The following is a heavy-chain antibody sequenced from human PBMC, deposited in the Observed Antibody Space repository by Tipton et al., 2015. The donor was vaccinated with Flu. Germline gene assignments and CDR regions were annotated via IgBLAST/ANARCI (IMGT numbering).Heavy chain of an antibody. J-gene: IGHJ4*02. CDR2: IYNGGSP. CDR3: ARVGWQHPSPYY. D-gene: IGHD6-13*01. Sequence: LSCTVSGASISSNGYYWTWIRQHPGEGLEWIGYIYNGGSPAYNASLKSRVSISIDTSKNQFSLNMRPVTAADTAVYYCARVGWQHPSPYYWGQGTSVTVSS. V-gene: IGHV4-31*03. CDR1: GASISSNGYY.